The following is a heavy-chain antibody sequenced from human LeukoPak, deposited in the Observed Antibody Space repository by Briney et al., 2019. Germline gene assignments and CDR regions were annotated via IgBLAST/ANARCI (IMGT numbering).Heavy chain of an antibody. CDR1: GFNFNSYW. Sequence: GGSLRLSCAASGFNFNSYWMSWVRQTPGKGLEWVANINPDGSAKNFMDSVKGRFTISRDNTRNSLYLQMNSLRVEDTAIYYCATDKIVGATNFEYWGQGTLVTVSS. CDR2: INPDGSAK. J-gene: IGHJ4*02. CDR3: ATDKIVGATNFEY. V-gene: IGHV3-7*01. D-gene: IGHD1-26*01.